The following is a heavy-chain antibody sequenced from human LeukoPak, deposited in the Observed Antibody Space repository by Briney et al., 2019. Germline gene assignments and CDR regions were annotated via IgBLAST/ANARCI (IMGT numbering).Heavy chain of an antibody. V-gene: IGHV1-46*01. J-gene: IGHJ5*02. CDR3: ARERPRRYSYGYPEGSWFDP. CDR2: INPSGGST. D-gene: IGHD5-18*01. Sequence: ASVNVSCKASGYTFTSYYMHWVRQAPGQGLEWMGIINPSGGSTSYAQKFQGRVTMTRDTSTSTVYMELSSLRSEDTAVYYCARERPRRYSYGYPEGSWFDPWGQGTLVTVSS. CDR1: GYTFTSYY.